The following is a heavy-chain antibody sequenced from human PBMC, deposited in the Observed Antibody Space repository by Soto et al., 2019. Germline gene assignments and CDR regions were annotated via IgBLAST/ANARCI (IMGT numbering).Heavy chain of an antibody. Sequence: SXTLSLTCAVYGGSFSGYYWAWIRQPPGTGLEWIGEINHSGSTNYNPSLKSRVTISVDTSKNQFSLKLTSVTAADTAVYYCARDKITGLFDYWGQGTLVTVSS. CDR3: ARDKITGLFDY. V-gene: IGHV4-34*01. CDR1: GGSFSGYY. CDR2: INHSGST. J-gene: IGHJ4*02. D-gene: IGHD2-8*02.